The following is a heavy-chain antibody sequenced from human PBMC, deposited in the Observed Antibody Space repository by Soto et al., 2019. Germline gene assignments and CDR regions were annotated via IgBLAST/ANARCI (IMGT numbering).Heavy chain of an antibody. V-gene: IGHV3-23*01. CDR2: ISGSGGSS. CDR3: AKDREYYYGSGSHYNGDAFDI. Sequence: GGSLRLSCAASGFTFSSYAMSWVRQAPGKGLEWVSAISGSGGSSYYADSVKGRFTISRDNSKNTLYLQMNSLRAEDTAVYYCAKDREYYYGSGSHYNGDAFDIWGQGTMVTVSS. D-gene: IGHD3-10*01. J-gene: IGHJ3*02. CDR1: GFTFSSYA.